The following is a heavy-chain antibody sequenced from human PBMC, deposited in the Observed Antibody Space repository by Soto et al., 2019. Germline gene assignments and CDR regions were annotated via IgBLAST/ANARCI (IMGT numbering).Heavy chain of an antibody. J-gene: IGHJ4*02. CDR1: GYTFTSYD. V-gene: IGHV1-8*01. Sequence: AAVKVYCKASGYTFTSYDINWVRQATGQGLEWMGWMNPNSGNTGYAQKFQGRVTMTRNTSISTAYMELSSLRSEDTAVYYCARGKRRYRSSLSTFGYWGPGTLVTVSS. CDR3: ARGKRRYRSSLSTFGY. D-gene: IGHD6-13*01. CDR2: MNPNSGNT.